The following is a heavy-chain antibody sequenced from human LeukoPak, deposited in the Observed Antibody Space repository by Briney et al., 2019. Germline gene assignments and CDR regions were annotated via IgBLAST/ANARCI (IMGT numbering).Heavy chain of an antibody. CDR2: IYPGCSYI. Sequence: GASLKTSCKGSGYSFTSYWIGWVRQMPRKGLEWIGIIYPGCSYIRFSPSLQGQVAISADKSISTAYLQWSSLKASDTAMYYCARTYYSDSSGYALDYWGQGTLVTVSS. D-gene: IGHD3-22*01. CDR3: ARTYYSDSSGYALDY. J-gene: IGHJ4*02. CDR1: GYSFTSYW. V-gene: IGHV5-51*01.